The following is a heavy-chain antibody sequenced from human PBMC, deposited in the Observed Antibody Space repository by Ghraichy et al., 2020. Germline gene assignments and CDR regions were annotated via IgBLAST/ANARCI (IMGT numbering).Heavy chain of an antibody. CDR3: AGEPRGRLGWDY. J-gene: IGHJ4*02. V-gene: IGHV3-11*01. D-gene: IGHD3-16*01. Sequence: GGSLRLSCAASGFTFSDFDMTWIRQAPGKGLEWVSYISSGGGIIDYADSLKGRLTISRDDAKNSLYLQMNSLRAEDTAVYYCAGEPRGRLGWDYWGQGTQVTVSS. CDR2: ISSGGGII. CDR1: GFTFSDFD.